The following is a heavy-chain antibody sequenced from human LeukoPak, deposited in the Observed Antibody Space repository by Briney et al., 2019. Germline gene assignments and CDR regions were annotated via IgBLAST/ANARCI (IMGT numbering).Heavy chain of an antibody. Sequence: GGSLRLSCAASGFSFANYAMSWVRQTPGKGPEWVSALTPAGTTFYADIVKGRFSASRDNSKHTLSLQMNSLRAEDTAVYYCVKESPYPEGSTARIYYFDNWGQGTLVTVSS. CDR2: LTPAGTT. V-gene: IGHV3-23*01. CDR3: VKESPYPEGSTARIYYFDN. D-gene: IGHD2-2*01. CDR1: GFSFANYA. J-gene: IGHJ4*02.